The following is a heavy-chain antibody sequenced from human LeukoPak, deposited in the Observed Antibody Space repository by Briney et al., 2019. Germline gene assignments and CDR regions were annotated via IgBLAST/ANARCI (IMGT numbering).Heavy chain of an antibody. V-gene: IGHV1-69*13. CDR1: GDSFSSYA. CDR2: IIPMLKTT. D-gene: IGHD3/OR15-3a*01. J-gene: IGHJ5*01. Sequence: SVNVSCKASGDSFSSYAIVWVRQAPGQGLEWMGGIIPMLKTTNYAQKFQGRVSMTADESSATAFMELTSLRSEDTAVYYCARPHHGSWTPYSGQLARPLGSWGQGTLVTVSS. CDR3: ARPHHGSWTPYSGQLARPLGS.